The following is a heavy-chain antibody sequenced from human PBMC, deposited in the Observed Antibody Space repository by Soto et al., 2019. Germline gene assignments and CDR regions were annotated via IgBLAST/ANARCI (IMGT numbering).Heavy chain of an antibody. CDR3: ASSSWWGSPFEY. D-gene: IGHD2-15*01. CDR2: VSYSGST. V-gene: IGHV4-59*01. J-gene: IGHJ4*02. Sequence: TLSPTCPVSGGFISTSYWTWIRQPPGKGLEWIGYVSYSGSTNYNSSLKSRVTMSIDTSKNQVSLKLSSVSAADMAVYYCASSSWWGSPFEYWGQGTLVTVSS. CDR1: GGFISTSY.